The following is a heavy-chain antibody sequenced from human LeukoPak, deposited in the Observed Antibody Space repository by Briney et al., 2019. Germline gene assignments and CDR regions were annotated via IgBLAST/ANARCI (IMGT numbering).Heavy chain of an antibody. CDR2: ISYDGSNK. CDR3: AKDGSGYYYRVYYYYGMDV. D-gene: IGHD3-22*01. J-gene: IGHJ6*02. Sequence: GRSLRLSCAASGFTFSSYGMHWVRQAPGKGLEWVAVISYDGSNKYYADSVKGRFTISRDNSKNTLYLQMSSLRAEDTAVYYCAKDGSGYYYRVYYYYGMDVWGQGTTVTVSS. V-gene: IGHV3-30*18. CDR1: GFTFSSYG.